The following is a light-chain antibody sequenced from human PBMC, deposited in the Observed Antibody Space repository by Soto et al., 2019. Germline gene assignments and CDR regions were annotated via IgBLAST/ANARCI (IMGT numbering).Light chain of an antibody. Sequence: QSALTQPPSASGSPGQSVTISCTGTSSDVGGYNYVSWYQQHPGKAPKLMIYEVSKRPSGVPDRFSGSKSGNTASLTVSGLQAEDEADYYCSSYAGSNNSLDVFGTGTKLTVL. J-gene: IGLJ1*01. CDR3: SSYAGSNNSLDV. V-gene: IGLV2-8*01. CDR1: SSDVGGYNY. CDR2: EVS.